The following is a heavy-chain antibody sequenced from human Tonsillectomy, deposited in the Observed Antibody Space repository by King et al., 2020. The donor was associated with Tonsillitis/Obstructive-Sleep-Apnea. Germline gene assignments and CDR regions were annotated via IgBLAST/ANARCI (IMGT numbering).Heavy chain of an antibody. V-gene: IGHV3-74*01. CDR1: GFTFSSYW. D-gene: IGHD6-6*01. J-gene: IGHJ4*02. CDR3: AREGYSSSSPIDY. Sequence: VQLVESGGGLVQPGGSLRLSCAASGFTFSSYWMHWVRQAPGKGLVGVSRINSDGSSTSYADSVNGRLTISRDNAKNTLYLQMNSLRAEDTAVYYCAREGYSSSSPIDYWGQGTLVTVSS. CDR2: INSDGSST.